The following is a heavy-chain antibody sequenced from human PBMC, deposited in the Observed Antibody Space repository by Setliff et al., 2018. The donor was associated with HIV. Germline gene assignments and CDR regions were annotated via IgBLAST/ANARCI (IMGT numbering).Heavy chain of an antibody. J-gene: IGHJ4*02. CDR2: IIPIFSTS. Sequence: SVKVSCKASGSTFTSYAINWVRQAPGQGLEWMGGIIPIFSTSNYAQRFQGRVTITADESTSTAYMELYNLRSEDTAMYYCTRENSGWYLVWGQGTLVTVSS. V-gene: IGHV1-69*13. CDR1: GSTFTSYA. D-gene: IGHD6-19*01. CDR3: TRENSGWYLV.